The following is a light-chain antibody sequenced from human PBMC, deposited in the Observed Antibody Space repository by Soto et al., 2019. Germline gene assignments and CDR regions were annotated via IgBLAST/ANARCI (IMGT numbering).Light chain of an antibody. Sequence: QSVLTQPPSASGSPGQSVTISCTGTSNDIGSYNYVSWYQQHPGKAPKLMIYEVIKRPSGVPDRFSGSKSGNTASLTVSGLQAEDEADYYCSSYAGSNNWVFGGGTKLTVL. V-gene: IGLV2-8*01. CDR1: SNDIGSYNY. CDR3: SSYAGSNNWV. CDR2: EVI. J-gene: IGLJ3*02.